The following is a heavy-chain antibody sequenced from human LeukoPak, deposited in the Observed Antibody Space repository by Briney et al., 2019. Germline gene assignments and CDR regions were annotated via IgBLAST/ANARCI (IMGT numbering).Heavy chain of an antibody. J-gene: IGHJ3*02. CDR3: ARGESSGWYGDDAFDI. V-gene: IGHV1-3*01. D-gene: IGHD6-19*01. CDR1: GYTFTSYA. Sequence: ASVKVSCKASGYTFTSYAMHWVRQAPGQRLEWMGWINAGNGITKYSQKFQGRVTITRDTSASTAYMELSSLRSEDTAVYYCARGESSGWYGDDAFDIWGQGTMVAVSS. CDR2: INAGNGIT.